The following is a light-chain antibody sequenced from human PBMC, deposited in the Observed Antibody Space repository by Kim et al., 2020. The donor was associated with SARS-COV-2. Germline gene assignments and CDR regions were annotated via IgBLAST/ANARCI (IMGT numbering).Light chain of an antibody. CDR2: GAS. CDR3: QQYNNWPGT. V-gene: IGKV3D-15*03. Sequence: EIVMTQSPATLSVSPGERATLSCRASQSVSSNLAWYQQKAGQAPRLLIYGASIRATGIPARFSGSGSGTEFTLTISILQSEDFAVYYCQQYNNWPGTFGQGTKLDI. J-gene: IGKJ2*01. CDR1: QSVSSN.